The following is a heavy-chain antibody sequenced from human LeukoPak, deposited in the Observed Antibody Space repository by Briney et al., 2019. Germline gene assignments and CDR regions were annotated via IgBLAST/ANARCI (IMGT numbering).Heavy chain of an antibody. J-gene: IGHJ4*02. CDR3: AGHHPRNTVDF. Sequence: PSETLSLTCTVSGGSISSYYWSWIRQPPGKGLEWIAYISDIGSINYNPSLKSRVTISLDTSKNQFSLKLSSVTAADTAVYYCAGHHPRNTVDFWGQGALVTVSS. D-gene: IGHD2/OR15-2a*01. CDR1: GGSISSYY. CDR2: ISDIGSI. V-gene: IGHV4-59*08.